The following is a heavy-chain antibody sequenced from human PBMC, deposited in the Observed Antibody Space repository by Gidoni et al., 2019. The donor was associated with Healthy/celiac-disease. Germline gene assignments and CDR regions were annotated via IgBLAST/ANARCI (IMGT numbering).Heavy chain of an antibody. CDR1: GFTVSSNY. D-gene: IGHD3-22*01. CDR2: IYSGGST. CDR3: ARGSSGPYLDY. Sequence: EVQMVESGGGVVQPGGSLRLSCAASGFTVSSNYMSWVRQAPGKGLECVSFIYSGGSTSYADSVKALFTISRNNSKNTLYLQMNSRRAEDTAVYYCARGSSGPYLDYWGQGTLVTVSS. V-gene: IGHV3-66*02. J-gene: IGHJ4*02.